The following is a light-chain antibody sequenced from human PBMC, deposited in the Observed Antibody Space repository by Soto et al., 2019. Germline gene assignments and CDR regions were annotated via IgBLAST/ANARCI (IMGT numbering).Light chain of an antibody. CDR3: QQYYNLPWT. V-gene: IGKV4-1*01. CDR2: WAS. J-gene: IGKJ1*01. Sequence: EIVMTQSPESLAVSLGERATINCKSSENILYSSNNKNYLVWYQQKAGQPPKLLINWASTRESGVPDRFSGSGSGTDFTLTISSLQAEDVAVYYCQQYYNLPWTFGQGTKVEIK. CDR1: ENILYSSNNKNY.